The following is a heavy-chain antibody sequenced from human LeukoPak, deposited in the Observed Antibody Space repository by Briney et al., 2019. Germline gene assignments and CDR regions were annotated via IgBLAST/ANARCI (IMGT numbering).Heavy chain of an antibody. D-gene: IGHD3-22*01. CDR1: GGSFSGYY. CDR2: IYYSGST. J-gene: IGHJ3*02. Sequence: PSETLSLTCAVYGGSFSGYYWSWIRQPPGKGLEWIGYIYYSGSTYYNPSLKSRVTISVDTSKNQFSLKLSSVTAADTAVYYCARDGYYDSSGYYPDAFDIWGQGTMVTVSS. CDR3: ARDGYYDSSGYYPDAFDI. V-gene: IGHV4-34*09.